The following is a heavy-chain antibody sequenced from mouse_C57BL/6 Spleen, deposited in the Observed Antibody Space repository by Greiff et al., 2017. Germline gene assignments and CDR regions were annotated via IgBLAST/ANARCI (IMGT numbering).Heavy chain of an antibody. CDR3: ARDPLRNFDD. CDR1: GFTFSDSY. CDR2: INYDGSST. J-gene: IGHJ2*01. Sequence: EVQLVESVGGLVQPGSSVKLSCTASGFTFSDSYMAWVRQVPEKGLEWVANINYDGSSTYYLDTLKSRFIISRDNAKNILYLQMSRLKSEDTATYYGARDPLRNFDDWGQGTTLTVSS. V-gene: IGHV5-16*01.